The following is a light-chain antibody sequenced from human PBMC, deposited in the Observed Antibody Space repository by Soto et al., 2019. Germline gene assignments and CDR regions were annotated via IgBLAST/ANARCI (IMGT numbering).Light chain of an antibody. Sequence: EIVLTQSPATLSLSPGERATLSCRASQSVSSYLAWYQQKPGQAPRLLIYDASNRATGIPARFSGSGSGTDFTLTISSLEPEDFAVYYCQQRSHFRPGTKVDIK. CDR3: QQRSH. CDR2: DAS. V-gene: IGKV3-11*01. CDR1: QSVSSY. J-gene: IGKJ3*01.